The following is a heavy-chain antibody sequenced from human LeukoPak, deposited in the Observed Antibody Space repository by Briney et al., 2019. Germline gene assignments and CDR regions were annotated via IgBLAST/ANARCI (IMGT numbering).Heavy chain of an antibody. D-gene: IGHD4-17*01. Sequence: GGSLRLSCAASGFTFSSYSMNWVRQAPGKGLEWVSSISSSSSYIYYADSVKGRFTISRDNAKNSLYLQMNSLRAEDTAVYYCARGSSSDYPPYYYGMDVWGQGTTVTVSS. V-gene: IGHV3-21*01. CDR3: ARGSSSDYPPYYYGMDV. CDR1: GFTFSSYS. CDR2: ISSSSSYI. J-gene: IGHJ6*02.